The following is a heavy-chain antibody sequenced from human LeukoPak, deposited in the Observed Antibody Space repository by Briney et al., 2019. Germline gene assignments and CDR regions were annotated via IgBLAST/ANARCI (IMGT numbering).Heavy chain of an antibody. CDR2: IYTSGST. D-gene: IGHD6-13*01. Sequence: SETLSLTCTVSGGSISSYYWSWIRQPAGKGLEWIGRIYTSGSTNYNPSLKSRVTMSVDTSKNQFSLKLSSVTAADTAVYYCAREILQQLVFLTWFDPWGQGTLVTVSS. J-gene: IGHJ5*02. V-gene: IGHV4-4*07. CDR3: AREILQQLVFLTWFDP. CDR1: GGSISSYY.